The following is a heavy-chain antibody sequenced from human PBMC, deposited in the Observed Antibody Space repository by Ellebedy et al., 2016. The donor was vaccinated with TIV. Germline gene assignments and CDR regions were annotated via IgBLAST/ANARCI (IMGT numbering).Heavy chain of an antibody. CDR2: ISWNSDRI. V-gene: IGHV3-9*01. CDR3: AREKSGHKWNDGFDS. Sequence: LSLTCTVSGVSVNSANYYWTWIRQPPGKGLEWVSGISWNSDRIGYADSVKGRFTISRDNAKKSLYLQMNSLRAEDTAVYYCAREKSGHKWNDGFDSWGQGTLVTVSS. J-gene: IGHJ4*02. CDR1: GVSVNSANYY. D-gene: IGHD1-1*01.